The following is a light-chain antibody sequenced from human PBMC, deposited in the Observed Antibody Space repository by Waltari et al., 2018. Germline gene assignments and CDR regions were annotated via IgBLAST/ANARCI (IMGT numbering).Light chain of an antibody. CDR3: NSFTNTSAFEV. J-gene: IGLJ3*02. Sequence: QSALTQPASVSGSPGQTITISCTGTDSDIGDYNYVCWYQQHPGKVPKLIIYDVSFRPSGVSDRFAGSKSGNTASLTISGLQAEDEADYYCNSFTNTSAFEVFGGGTKVTVL. CDR2: DVS. V-gene: IGLV2-14*03. CDR1: DSDIGDYNY.